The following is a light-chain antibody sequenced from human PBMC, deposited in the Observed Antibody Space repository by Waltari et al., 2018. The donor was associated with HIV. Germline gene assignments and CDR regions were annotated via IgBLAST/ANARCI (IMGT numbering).Light chain of an antibody. J-gene: IGLJ1*01. CDR1: SSDVASYNL. CDR3: CSYAGTSTYV. Sequence: QSALTQPASVSGSPGQSITISCTGTSSDVASYNLVSWYQHHPGKAPKVMIYAVTKRPSGVSDRFSASKSGNTASLTISGLQAEDEADYYCCSYAGTSTYVFGTGTKVTVL. CDR2: AVT. V-gene: IGLV2-23*02.